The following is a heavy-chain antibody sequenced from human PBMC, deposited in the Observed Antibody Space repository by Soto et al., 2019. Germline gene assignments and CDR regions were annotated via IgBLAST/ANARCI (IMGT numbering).Heavy chain of an antibody. V-gene: IGHV1-18*04. J-gene: IGHJ4*02. CDR1: VYTFTSYG. CDR3: AITGRQWLNLDY. CDR2: ISAYNGNT. Sequence: ASVKVSCKASVYTFTSYGISWVRQAPGQGLEWMGWISAYNGNTNYAQKLQGRVTMTTDTSTSTAYMELRSLRSDDTAVYYCAITGRQWLNLDYWGQGTLVTVSS. D-gene: IGHD6-19*01.